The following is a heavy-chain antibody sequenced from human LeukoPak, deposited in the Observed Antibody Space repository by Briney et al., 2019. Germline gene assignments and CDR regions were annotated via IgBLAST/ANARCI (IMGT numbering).Heavy chain of an antibody. D-gene: IGHD4-17*01. J-gene: IGHJ6*04. CDR3: ARSGGDYVSYYYYYGMDV. CDR1: GYSISSGYY. CDR2: IYHSGST. Sequence: SETLSLTCAVSGYSISSGYYWGWIRPPPGKGLEWIGSIYHSGSTYYNPSLKSRVTISVDTSKNQFSLKLSSVTAADTAVYYCARSGGDYVSYYYYYGMDVWGKGTTVTVSS. V-gene: IGHV4-38-2*01.